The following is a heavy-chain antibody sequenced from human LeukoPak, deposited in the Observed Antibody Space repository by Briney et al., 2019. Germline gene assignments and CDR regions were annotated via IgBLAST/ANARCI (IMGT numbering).Heavy chain of an antibody. J-gene: IGHJ4*02. CDR2: MNPNSGNT. CDR3: ARGTMLGGAAAGTCGY. D-gene: IGHD6-13*01. Sequence: ASVKVSCKASGYTFTSYDINWVRQATGQGLEWMGWMNPNSGNTGYAQKFQGRVTMTRNTSISTAYMELSSLRSEDTAVYYCARGTMLGGAAAGTCGYWGQGTLVTVSS. V-gene: IGHV1-8*01. CDR1: GYTFTSYD.